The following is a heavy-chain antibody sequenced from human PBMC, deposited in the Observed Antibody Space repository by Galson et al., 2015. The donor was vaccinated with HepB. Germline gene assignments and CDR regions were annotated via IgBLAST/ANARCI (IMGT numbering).Heavy chain of an antibody. D-gene: IGHD2-15*01. V-gene: IGHV1-69*13. CDR3: ARGLREGGSGVCSGGSCYSDWLFDY. CDR2: IIPIFGTA. CDR1: GGTFSSYA. J-gene: IGHJ4*02. Sequence: SVKVSCKASGGTFSSYAISWVRQAPGQGLEWMGGIIPIFGTANYAQKFQGRVTITADESTSTAYMELSSLRSEDTAVYYCARGLREGGSGVCSGGSCYSDWLFDYWGQGTLVTVSS.